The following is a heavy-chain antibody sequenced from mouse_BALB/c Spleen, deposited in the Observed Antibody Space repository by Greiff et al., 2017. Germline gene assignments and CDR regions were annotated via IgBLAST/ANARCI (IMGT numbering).Heavy chain of an antibody. V-gene: IGHV1-5*01. CDR2: IYPGNSDT. CDR1: GYSFTSYW. CDR3: TRRPIYYDYEDAMDD. J-gene: IGHJ4*01. Sequence: EVQLQQSGTVLARPGASVKMSCKASGYSFTSYWMHWVKQRPGQGLEWIGAIYPGNSDTSYNQKFKGKAKLTAVTSASTAYMELSSLTNEDSAVYYCTRRPIYYDYEDAMDDWGQGTSVTVSA. D-gene: IGHD2-4*01.